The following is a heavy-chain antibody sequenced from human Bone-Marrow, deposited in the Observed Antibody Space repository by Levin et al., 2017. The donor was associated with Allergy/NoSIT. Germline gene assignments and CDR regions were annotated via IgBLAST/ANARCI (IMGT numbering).Heavy chain of an antibody. V-gene: IGHV4-59*04. D-gene: IGHD1-26*01. CDR3: ARRVNAIVGASGGVDP. Sequence: PSETLSLTCTVPGGSISTYYWSWIRQPPGKGLEWVGYVSYTGTTYYNPSLKSRVTISVDTSKNHFSLKLSSVTAADTAVYYCARRVNAIVGASGGVDPWGQGTLVTVSS. CDR2: VSYTGTT. J-gene: IGHJ5*02. CDR1: GGSISTYY.